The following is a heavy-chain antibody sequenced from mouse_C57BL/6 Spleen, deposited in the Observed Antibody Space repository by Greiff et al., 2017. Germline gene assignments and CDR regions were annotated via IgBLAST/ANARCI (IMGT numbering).Heavy chain of an antibody. Sequence: QVQLQQSGAELVKPGASVKLSCKASGYTFTSYWIHWVKQRPGQGLEWIGMIHPNSGSTKYNEKFKNKATLTVDKSSSTAYMQLSSLTSEDSAVYYCAREGSAFWGQGTTLTVSS. CDR2: IHPNSGST. CDR3: AREGSAF. D-gene: IGHD3-1*01. V-gene: IGHV1-64*01. J-gene: IGHJ2*01. CDR1: GYTFTSYW.